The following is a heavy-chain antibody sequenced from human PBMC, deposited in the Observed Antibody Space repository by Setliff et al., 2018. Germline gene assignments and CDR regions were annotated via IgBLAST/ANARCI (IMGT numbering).Heavy chain of an antibody. J-gene: IGHJ4*02. CDR1: GFTFSSYS. Sequence: GGSLRLSCAASGFTFSSYSMNWVRQAPGKGLEWVSYISSSSSTIYYADSVKGRFTISRDGSKSTLYLDMSSLRAEDTAVYYCARDIVDTAMVYYFDYWGQGTLVTVSS. CDR3: ARDIVDTAMVYYFDY. CDR2: ISSSSSTI. V-gene: IGHV3-48*01. D-gene: IGHD5-18*01.